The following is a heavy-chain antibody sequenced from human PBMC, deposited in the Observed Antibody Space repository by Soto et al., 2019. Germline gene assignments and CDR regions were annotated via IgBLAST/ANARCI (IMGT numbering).Heavy chain of an antibody. J-gene: IGHJ4*02. Sequence: QVQLVESGGGVVQPGRSLTLSCAASGFTFSSYGMHWIRQAPGKGLEWVAVIWYDGRNTYYADSVKGRFTISRDNSKNTLYLQMNSLRAEDMAVYYCARTAYYYDSSGYYFDCWGQGTLVTVSS. D-gene: IGHD3-22*01. CDR1: GFTFSSYG. V-gene: IGHV3-33*01. CDR3: ARTAYYYDSSGYYFDC. CDR2: IWYDGRNT.